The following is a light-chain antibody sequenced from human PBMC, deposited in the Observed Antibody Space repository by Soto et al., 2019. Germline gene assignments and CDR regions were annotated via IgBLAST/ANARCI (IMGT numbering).Light chain of an antibody. CDR1: SSNIGNNY. Sequence: QSVLTQPPSVSAAPGQKVTISCSGSSSNIGNNYVSWYQQLPGTAPKLLIYDDNNRPSGIPDRFSGSKSGTSATLGITGLQTGDEADYYCGTWDTSLPACVFGPGTKVNV. CDR3: GTWDTSLPACV. CDR2: DDN. V-gene: IGLV1-51*01. J-gene: IGLJ1*01.